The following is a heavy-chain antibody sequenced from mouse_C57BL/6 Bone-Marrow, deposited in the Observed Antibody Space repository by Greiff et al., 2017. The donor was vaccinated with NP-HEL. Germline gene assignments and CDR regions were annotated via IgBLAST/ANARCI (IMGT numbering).Heavy chain of an antibody. D-gene: IGHD2-1*01. V-gene: IGHV1-59*01. J-gene: IGHJ4*01. Sequence: VQLQQPGAELVRPGTSVKLSCKASGYTFTSYWMHWVKQRPGQGLEWIGVIDPSDSYTNYNQQFKGKATLTVDTSSSTAYMQLSSLTSEDSAVYDCARWGNYGGMDYWGQGTSVTVSS. CDR1: GYTFTSYW. CDR3: ARWGNYGGMDY. CDR2: IDPSDSYT.